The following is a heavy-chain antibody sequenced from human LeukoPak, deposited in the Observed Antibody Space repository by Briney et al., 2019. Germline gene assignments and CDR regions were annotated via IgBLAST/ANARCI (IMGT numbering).Heavy chain of an antibody. V-gene: IGHV3-73*01. J-gene: IGHJ4*02. CDR1: GFTFSGSA. D-gene: IGHD5-24*01. CDR3: TANRDGYNTVDY. CDR2: IRSKANSYAT. Sequence: GGSLTLSCAVSGFTFSGSAMHWVRQASGKGLEWVGRIRSKANSYATAYPASVKGSFTISRDDSKNTAYLQMNSLKIEDTAVYYCTANRDGYNTVDYWGQGTLVTVSS.